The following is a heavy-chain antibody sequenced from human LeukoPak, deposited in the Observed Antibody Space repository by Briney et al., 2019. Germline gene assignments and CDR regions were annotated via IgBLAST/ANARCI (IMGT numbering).Heavy chain of an antibody. CDR2: IYYSGST. Sequence: SETLSLTCSVSGGSISSYYWSWIRQSPGKGLEWIGYIYYSGSTNYNPSLKSRVTISVDTSKNQFSLKLSSVTAADTAVYYCARQAHSGYEPTFDYWGQGTLVTASS. D-gene: IGHD5-12*01. V-gene: IGHV4-59*01. J-gene: IGHJ4*02. CDR1: GGSISSYY. CDR3: ARQAHSGYEPTFDY.